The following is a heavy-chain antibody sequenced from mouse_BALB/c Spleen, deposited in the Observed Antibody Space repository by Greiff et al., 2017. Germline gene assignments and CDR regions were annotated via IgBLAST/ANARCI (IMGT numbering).Heavy chain of an antibody. V-gene: IGHV5-17*02. CDR1: GFTFSSFG. D-gene: IGHD2-2*01. CDR2: ISSGSSTI. CDR3: ARSGGYVWFAY. Sequence: EVQRVESGGGLVQPGGSRKLSCAASGFTFSSFGMHWVRQAPEKGLEWVAYISSGSSTIYYADTVKGRFTISRDNPKNTLFLQMTSLRSEDTAMYYCARSGGYVWFAYWGQGTLVTVSA. J-gene: IGHJ3*01.